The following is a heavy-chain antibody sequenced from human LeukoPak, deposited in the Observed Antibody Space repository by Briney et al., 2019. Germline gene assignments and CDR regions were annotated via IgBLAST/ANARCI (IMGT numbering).Heavy chain of an antibody. CDR3: ATGYSSSWETDY. J-gene: IGHJ4*02. CDR1: GFTFSSYS. Sequence: PGGSLRLSCAASGFTFSSYSMNWVRQAPGKGLEWLSSISSSSSYIYYADSVKGRFTISRDNAKNSPYLQMNSLRAEDTAVYYCATGYSSSWETDYWGQGTLVTVSS. CDR2: ISSSSSYI. V-gene: IGHV3-21*01. D-gene: IGHD6-13*01.